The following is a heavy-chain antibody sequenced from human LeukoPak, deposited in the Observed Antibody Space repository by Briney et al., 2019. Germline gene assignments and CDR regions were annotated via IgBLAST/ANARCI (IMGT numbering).Heavy chain of an antibody. D-gene: IGHD3-3*01. CDR1: GGSIASYY. Sequence: SETLSLTCTVSGGSIASYYWSWSRQPPGKGLEWIGYIYFSGSTYYKPSLKSRVTISLDTPKTQFSMKLRSVTGVDTAVYYCARKYYDFWSGETNWFDPWGQGTLVTVSS. CDR2: IYFSGST. V-gene: IGHV4-59*12. J-gene: IGHJ5*02. CDR3: ARKYYDFWSGETNWFDP.